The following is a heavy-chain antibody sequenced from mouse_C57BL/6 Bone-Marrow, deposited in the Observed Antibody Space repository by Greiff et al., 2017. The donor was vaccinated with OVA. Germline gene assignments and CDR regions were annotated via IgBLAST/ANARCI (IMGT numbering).Heavy chain of an antibody. CDR1: GYTFTSYG. J-gene: IGHJ3*01. CDR2: IYPRSGNT. V-gene: IGHV1-81*01. Sequence: VQLKESGAELARPGASVKLSCKASGYTFTSYGISWVKQRTGQGLEWIGEIYPRSGNTYYNEKFKGKATLTADKSSSTAYMELRSLTSEDSAVYFCARPYYSNYPFAYWGQGTLVTVSA. CDR3: ARPYYSNYPFAY. D-gene: IGHD2-5*01.